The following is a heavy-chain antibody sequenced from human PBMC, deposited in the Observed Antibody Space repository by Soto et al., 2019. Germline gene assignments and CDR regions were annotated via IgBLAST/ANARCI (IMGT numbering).Heavy chain of an antibody. J-gene: IGHJ3*02. V-gene: IGHV1-69*13. Sequence: SVKVSCKASGGTFSSYAISWVRQAPRQGLEWMGGIIPIFGTANYAQKFQGRVTITADESTSTAYMELSSLRSEDTAVYYCAREGYCSSTSCWQRSDASDIWGQGTMVTVSS. CDR2: IIPIFGTA. D-gene: IGHD2-2*01. CDR3: AREGYCSSTSCWQRSDASDI. CDR1: GGTFSSYA.